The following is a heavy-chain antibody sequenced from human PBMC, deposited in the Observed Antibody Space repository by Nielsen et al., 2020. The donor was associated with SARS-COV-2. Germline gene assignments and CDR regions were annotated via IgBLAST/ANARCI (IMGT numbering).Heavy chain of an antibody. V-gene: IGHV4-34*01. Sequence: SETLSLTCAVYGESFSGYFWSWIRQPPGKGLEWIGEIDEIGNTDYTPSLKSRVTISVDTSKNQFSLKLSSVAAADTAVYYCARGLNYYDRGCGYWGQGTLVTVSS. CDR1: GESFSGYF. D-gene: IGHD3-22*01. CDR3: ARGLNYYDRGCGY. J-gene: IGHJ4*02. CDR2: IDEIGNT.